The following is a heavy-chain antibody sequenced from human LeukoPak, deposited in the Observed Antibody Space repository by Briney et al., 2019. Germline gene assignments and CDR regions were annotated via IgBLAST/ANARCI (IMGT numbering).Heavy chain of an antibody. Sequence: SETLSLTCTVSGGSISSYSWTWIRQPPGKGLEWIGYIYYSGNTNYNPSLESRVAISVDTSKSQFSLRLTSVTPADTAVYYCAASSGWYSPYYYGMDVWGQGTTVTVSS. CDR3: AASSGWYSPYYYGMDV. D-gene: IGHD6-19*01. CDR2: IYYSGNT. CDR1: GGSISSYS. J-gene: IGHJ6*02. V-gene: IGHV4-59*01.